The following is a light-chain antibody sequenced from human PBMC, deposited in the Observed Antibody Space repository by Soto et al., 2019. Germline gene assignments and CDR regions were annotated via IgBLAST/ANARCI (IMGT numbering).Light chain of an antibody. CDR3: QQYNYWPRT. CDR2: GAS. V-gene: IGKV3-15*01. J-gene: IGKJ1*01. CDR1: QSVSNY. Sequence: VLTQSPATLSLSPGERATLSCRASQSVSNYLAWYRHKPGQAPRLLIYGASTRATDVPARFSGSGSGTEFTLTIGSLQSEDFAVYYCQQYNYWPRTFGQGTKVDI.